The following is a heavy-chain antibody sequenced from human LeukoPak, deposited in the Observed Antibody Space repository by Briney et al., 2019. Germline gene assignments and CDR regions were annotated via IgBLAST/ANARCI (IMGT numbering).Heavy chain of an antibody. J-gene: IGHJ4*02. D-gene: IGHD1-26*01. CDR2: ISVTGGST. CDR3: ARASSGSYRLDS. V-gene: IGHV3-23*01. CDR1: GFTFSTYA. Sequence: GGSLRLSCAASGFTFSTYALIWVRQAPGKGLEWVSAISVTGGSTFYADSVMGRLTISKYNSKNTPYRQMISLRAEDTAVYYCARASSGSYRLDSWGPGTLVTVSS.